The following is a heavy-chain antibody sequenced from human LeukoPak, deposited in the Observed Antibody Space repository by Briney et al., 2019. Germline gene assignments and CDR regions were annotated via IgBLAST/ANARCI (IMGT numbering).Heavy chain of an antibody. CDR1: GFSFSSHW. V-gene: IGHV3-74*01. CDR2: INSDGSST. CDR3: ATTPEYSSSWYVYYYYGMDV. J-gene: IGHJ6*02. Sequence: GGSLRLSCAASGFSFSSHWMHWVRQAPGKGLVWVSRINSDGSSTNYADSVKGRFSISRDNGKNTLYLQMNSLRAEDTAVYYCATTPEYSSSWYVYYYYGMDVWGQGTTVTVSS. D-gene: IGHD6-13*01.